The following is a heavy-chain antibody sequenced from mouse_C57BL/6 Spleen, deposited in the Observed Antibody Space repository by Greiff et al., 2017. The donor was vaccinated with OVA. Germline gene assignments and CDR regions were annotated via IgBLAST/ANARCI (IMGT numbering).Heavy chain of an antibody. CDR1: GFTFSDYY. J-gene: IGHJ2*01. CDR2: INYDGSST. V-gene: IGHV5-16*01. CDR3: AREEVYYYGSSYEGYFDY. D-gene: IGHD1-1*01. Sequence: EVQVVESEGGLVQPGSSMKLSCTASGFTFSDYYMAWVRQVPEKGLEWVANINYDGSSTYYLDSLKSRFIISRDNAKNILYLQMSSLKSEDTATYYCAREEVYYYGSSYEGYFDYWGQGTTLTVSS.